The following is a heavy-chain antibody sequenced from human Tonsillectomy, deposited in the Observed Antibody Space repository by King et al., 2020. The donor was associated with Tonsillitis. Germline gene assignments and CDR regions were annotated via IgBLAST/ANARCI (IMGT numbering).Heavy chain of an antibody. J-gene: IGHJ5*02. D-gene: IGHD3-10*01. V-gene: IGHV3-15*01. Sequence: VQLVESGGGLVKPGGSLRLSCAASGFTFSNAWMSWVRQAPGKGLEWVGRIKSKTDGGTTDYAAPVKGRFTISRDDSKNTLYLQMNGLKTEDTAVYYCNGGPRLLWFGEYPIAWFGTPSFDPWGQGTLVTVSS. CDR3: NGGPRLLWFGEYPIAWFGTPSFDP. CDR2: IKSKTDGGTT. CDR1: GFTFSNAW.